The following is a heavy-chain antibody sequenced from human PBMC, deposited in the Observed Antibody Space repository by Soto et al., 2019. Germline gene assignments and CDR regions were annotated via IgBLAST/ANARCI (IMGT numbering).Heavy chain of an antibody. CDR2: INHSGST. CDR1: GGSFSGYY. V-gene: IGHV4-34*01. CDR3: ERGGRFGELFDY. Sequence: QVQIQQWGAGLLKPSETLSLTCAVYGGSFSGYYWCWIRQPPGKGLEWIGEINHSGSTNYNPSLKSRVTISVDTSKNQFSLKLSSVTAADTAVYYCERGGRFGELFDYWGQGTLVTVSS. D-gene: IGHD3-10*01. J-gene: IGHJ4*02.